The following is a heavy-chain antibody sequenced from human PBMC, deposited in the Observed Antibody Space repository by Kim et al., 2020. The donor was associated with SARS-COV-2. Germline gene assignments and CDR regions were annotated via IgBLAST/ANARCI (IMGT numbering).Heavy chain of an antibody. CDR3: ARDLHVVVWFGELLSGFYYYGTDV. CDR2: INPSGGST. Sequence: ASVKVSCKAPGYTFNSYYVHWVRQAPGQGLEWMGIINPSGGSTTYAQKFQGRVTMTRDTSTSTVYMELSSLRSEDTAVYYCARDLHVVVWFGELLSGFYYYGTDVGGEGPRVPVPS. D-gene: IGHD3-10*01. J-gene: IGHJ6*04. CDR1: GYTFNSYY. V-gene: IGHV1-46*02.